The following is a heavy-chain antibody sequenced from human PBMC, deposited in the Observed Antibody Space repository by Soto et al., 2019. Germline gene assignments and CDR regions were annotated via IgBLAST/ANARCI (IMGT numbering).Heavy chain of an antibody. CDR2: IYYSGST. CDR3: ARVVVAATTNWFDS. V-gene: IGHV4-31*03. J-gene: IGHJ5*01. D-gene: IGHD2-15*01. Sequence: TLSLTCTVSGGSIISCGYYWSWIRQHPGKGLEWIGYIYYSGSTYYNPSLKSRVTISVDTSKNQFSLKLSSVTAADTAVYYCARVVVAATTNWFDSWAQGTLVTVSS. CDR1: GGSIISCGYY.